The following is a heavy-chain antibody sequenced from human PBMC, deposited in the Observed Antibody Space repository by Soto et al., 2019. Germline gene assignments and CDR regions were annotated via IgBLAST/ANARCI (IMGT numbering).Heavy chain of an antibody. CDR1: GYSFTSYW. D-gene: IGHD6-19*01. CDR3: ARGGFVAVAEIYYYSYGMDV. Sequence: PGESLKISCKGSGYSFTSYWIGWVRQMPGKGLEWMGIIYPGDSDTRYSPSFQGQVTISADKSISTAYLQWSSLKASDTDMYYCARGGFVAVAEIYYYSYGMDVWGQGTTVTVSS. CDR2: IYPGDSDT. J-gene: IGHJ6*02. V-gene: IGHV5-51*01.